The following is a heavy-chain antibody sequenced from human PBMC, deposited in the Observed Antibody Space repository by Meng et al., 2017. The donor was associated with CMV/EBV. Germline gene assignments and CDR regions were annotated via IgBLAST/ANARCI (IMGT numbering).Heavy chain of an antibody. CDR1: GFTFSSYA. D-gene: IGHD6-13*01. CDR2: ISGSGGST. J-gene: IGHJ6*02. Sequence: GGSLRLSCAASGFTFSSYAMSWVRQAPGKGLEWVSAISGSGGSTYYADSVKGRFTISRDNSKNTLYLQMNSLRAEDTAVYYCAKDRLTSSWLYYYYYGIDVWGQGTTVTVSS. CDR3: AKDRLTSSWLYYYYYGIDV. V-gene: IGHV3-23*01.